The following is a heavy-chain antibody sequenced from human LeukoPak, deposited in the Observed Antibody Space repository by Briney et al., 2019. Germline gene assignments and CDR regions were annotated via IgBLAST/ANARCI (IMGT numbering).Heavy chain of an antibody. CDR3: ARDLTVTSTFWFDR. Sequence: GGSLRLSCAVSGFTFSSYSMNWVRQAPGKGLEWVSSITSSSSYIYYAYSLKGRFTISRDNAKNSLYLQLSSLRAEDTAVYYCARDLTVTSTFWFDRWGQGTLVTVSS. CDR1: GFTFSSYS. D-gene: IGHD4-11*01. CDR2: ITSSSSYI. J-gene: IGHJ5*02. V-gene: IGHV3-21*01.